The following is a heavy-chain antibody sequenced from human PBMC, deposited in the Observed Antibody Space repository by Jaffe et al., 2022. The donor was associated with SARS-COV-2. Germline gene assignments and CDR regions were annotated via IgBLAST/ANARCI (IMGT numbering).Heavy chain of an antibody. Sequence: QVQLQQWGAGLLKPSETLSLTCAVYGGSFSGYYWSWIRQPPGKGLEWIGEINHSGSTNYNPSLKSRVTISVDTSKNQFSLKLSSVTAADTAVYYCARGFFIGWTGPLDYWGQGTLVTVSS. CDR1: GGSFSGYY. D-gene: IGHD1-26*01. J-gene: IGHJ4*02. CDR2: INHSGST. CDR3: ARGFFIGWTGPLDY. V-gene: IGHV4-34*01.